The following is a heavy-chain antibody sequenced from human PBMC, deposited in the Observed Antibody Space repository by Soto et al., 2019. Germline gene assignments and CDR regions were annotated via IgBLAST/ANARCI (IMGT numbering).Heavy chain of an antibody. V-gene: IGHV3-21*01. D-gene: IGHD3-16*02. CDR1: GFTFSSYS. Sequence: EVQLVESGGGLVKPGGSLRLSCAASGFTFSSYSMNWVRQAPGKGLEWVSSISSSSSYIYYADSVKGRFTISRDNAKNSLYLQMNSLRAEDTAVYYCARDMFSEDYICGSYRYFDYWGQGTLVTVSS. J-gene: IGHJ4*02. CDR3: ARDMFSEDYICGSYRYFDY. CDR2: ISSSSSYI.